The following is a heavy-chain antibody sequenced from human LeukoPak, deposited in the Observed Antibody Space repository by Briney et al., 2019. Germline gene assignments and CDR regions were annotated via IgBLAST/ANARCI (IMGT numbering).Heavy chain of an antibody. V-gene: IGHV4-38-2*02. CDR2: IYHSGST. J-gene: IGHJ4*02. Sequence: SETLSLTCTVSGYSISSGYYWGWIRQPPGKGLEWIGSIYHSGSTYYNPSLKSRVTISVDTSKNQFSLKLSSVTAADTAVYYCARTHGNYGGNPVDYWGQGTLVTVSS. CDR3: ARTHGNYGGNPVDY. D-gene: IGHD4-23*01. CDR1: GYSISSGYY.